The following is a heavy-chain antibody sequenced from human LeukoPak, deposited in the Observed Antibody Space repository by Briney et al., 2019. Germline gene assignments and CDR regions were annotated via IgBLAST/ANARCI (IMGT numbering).Heavy chain of an antibody. Sequence: SETLSLTCTVSGGSTSSDYWSWIRQSPGKGLEWVGYVYNSGDTGKNPSLKSRVTISVDTSKNQFSLKLSSVTAADTAVYYCARRVNDFWSGYYGGHYFDYWGQGTLVTVSS. CDR2: VYNSGDT. CDR3: ARRVNDFWSGYYGGHYFDY. J-gene: IGHJ4*02. V-gene: IGHV4-59*08. D-gene: IGHD3-3*01. CDR1: GGSTSSDY.